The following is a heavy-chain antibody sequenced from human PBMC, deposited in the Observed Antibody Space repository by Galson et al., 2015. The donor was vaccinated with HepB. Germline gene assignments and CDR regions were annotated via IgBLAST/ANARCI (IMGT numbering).Heavy chain of an antibody. V-gene: IGHV3-21*01. Sequence: SLRLSCAASGFTFSSYSMNWVRQAPGKGLEWVSSISSSSSYIYYADSVKGRFTISRDNAKNSLYLQMNSLRAEDTAVYYCARGQGYCSGGSCYYYFDYWGQGTLVTVSS. CDR1: GFTFSSYS. CDR3: ARGQGYCSGGSCYYYFDY. CDR2: ISSSSSYI. J-gene: IGHJ4*02. D-gene: IGHD2-15*01.